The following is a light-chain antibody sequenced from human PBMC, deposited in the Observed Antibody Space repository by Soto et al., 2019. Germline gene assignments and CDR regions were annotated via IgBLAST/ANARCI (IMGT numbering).Light chain of an antibody. J-gene: IGKJ4*01. V-gene: IGKV1-5*03. CDR3: LQYNVYPLT. Sequence: DIQMTQSPSTLSASVGDRVTITCRASQNINRWLAWYQQRPGKAPNLLIHKASTLEAGVPSRFSGSASGTEFTLTISSLRPDDFAAYFCLQYNVYPLTFGGGTKVEIK. CDR1: QNINRW. CDR2: KAS.